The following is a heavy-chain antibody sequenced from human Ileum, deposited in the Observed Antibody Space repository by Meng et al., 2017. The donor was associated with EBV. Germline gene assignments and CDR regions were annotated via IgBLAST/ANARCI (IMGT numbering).Heavy chain of an antibody. CDR2: IFHIGST. V-gene: IGHV4-4*02. CDR1: GGSVISNNW. J-gene: IGHJ4*02. D-gene: IGHD3-9*01. CDR3: AKVSLTGTFYDH. Sequence: VQLAEAGPRLVKPSGTLSLPCAVSGGSVISNNWWSWVRQPPGKGLEWIGEIFHIGSTNNSPSLKSRVTISVDNSKNQFSLSLTSVTAADTAIYYCAKVSLTGTFYDHWGQGILVTVSS.